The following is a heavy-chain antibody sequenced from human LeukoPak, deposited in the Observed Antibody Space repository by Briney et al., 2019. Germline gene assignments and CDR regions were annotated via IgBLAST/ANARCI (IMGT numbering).Heavy chain of an antibody. CDR1: AFTFNNHD. V-gene: IGHV3-30*18. D-gene: IGHD2-15*01. CDR3: AKPRDIDSWAFDV. CDR2: ISYDGRNK. Sequence: TLRLSCAASAFTFNNHDMHWVRQAPGKGLEWVVTISYDGRNKYYADSVKGRFTISRDNSKNTLNLQMNSLRTEDTAVFYCAKPRDIDSWAFDVWGQGTMVTVSS. J-gene: IGHJ3*01.